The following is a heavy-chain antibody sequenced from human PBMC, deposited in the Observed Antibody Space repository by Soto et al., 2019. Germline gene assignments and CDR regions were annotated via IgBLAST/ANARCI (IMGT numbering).Heavy chain of an antibody. V-gene: IGHV1-46*03. CDR2: INPSGGST. D-gene: IGHD2-2*01. CDR1: GYTFTSYY. Sequence: ASVKVSCKASGYTFTSYYMHWVRQAPGQGLEWMGIINPSGGSTSYAQKFQGRVTMTRGTSTSTVYMELSSLRSEDTAVYYCARDGDTYCSSTSCYAGGDYFDYWGQGTLVTV. J-gene: IGHJ4*02. CDR3: ARDGDTYCSSTSCYAGGDYFDY.